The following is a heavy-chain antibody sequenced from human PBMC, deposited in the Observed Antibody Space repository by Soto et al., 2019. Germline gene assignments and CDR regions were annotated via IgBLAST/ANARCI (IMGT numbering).Heavy chain of an antibody. CDR1: GGTFNNYA. CDR3: AREVTVASYSFAF. CDR2: FIPIFNSA. J-gene: IGHJ4*02. D-gene: IGHD5-12*01. Sequence: SVKVSCKASGGTFNNYALSWVRQAPGQGLEWMGGFIPIFNSANYAQKFQGRVTITADDSTSTAYMELRSLRPDDTAVYYCAREVTVASYSFAFWGQGTLVTVSS. V-gene: IGHV1-69*13.